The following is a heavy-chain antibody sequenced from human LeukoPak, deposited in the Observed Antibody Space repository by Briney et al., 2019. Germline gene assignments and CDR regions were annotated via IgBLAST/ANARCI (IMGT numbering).Heavy chain of an antibody. D-gene: IGHD4-11*01. CDR1: GGSISSSSYY. Sequence: SETLSLTCTVSGGSISSSSYYWGWIRQPPGKGLEWIGSIYYSGSTYYNPSLKSRVTISVDTSKNQFSLKLSSVTAADTAVYYCANPPTVTSFDYWGQGTLVTVSS. CDR2: IYYSGST. V-gene: IGHV4-39*07. CDR3: ANPPTVTSFDY. J-gene: IGHJ4*02.